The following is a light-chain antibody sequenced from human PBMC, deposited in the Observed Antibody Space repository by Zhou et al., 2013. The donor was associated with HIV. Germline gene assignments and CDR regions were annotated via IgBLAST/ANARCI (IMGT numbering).Light chain of an antibody. CDR2: GAS. J-gene: IGKJ4*01. CDR3: QQYGSSPST. Sequence: EIVMTQSPATLSVSPGERATLSCRASQSVSSYLAWYQQKPGQAPRLLIFGASTRATGIPARFSASGSGTDFTLTISRLEPEDFAVYYCQQYGSSPSTFGGGTKVEIK. CDR1: QSVSSY. V-gene: IGKV3-20*01.